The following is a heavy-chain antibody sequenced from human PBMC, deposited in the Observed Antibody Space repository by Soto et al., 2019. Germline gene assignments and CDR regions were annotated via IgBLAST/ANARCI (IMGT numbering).Heavy chain of an antibody. Sequence: GGSLRLSCAASGFTFSSYAMSWVRQAPGKGLEWVSAISGSGGSTYYADSVKGRFTISRDNSKNTLYLQMNSLRAEDTAVYYCAKETVYCSGGSCYFDYWGQGTLVTVSS. CDR2: ISGSGGST. D-gene: IGHD2-15*01. CDR1: GFTFSSYA. V-gene: IGHV3-23*01. CDR3: AKETVYCSGGSCYFDY. J-gene: IGHJ4*02.